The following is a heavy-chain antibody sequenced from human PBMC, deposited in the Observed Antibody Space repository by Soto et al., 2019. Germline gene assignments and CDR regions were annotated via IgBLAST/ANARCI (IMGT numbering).Heavy chain of an antibody. CDR3: ASEQLTYYDFWSGYYILETPGY. Sequence: GGSLRLSCAASGFTFSSYWMSWVRQAPGKGLEWVANIKQDESEKYYVDSAKGRFTISRDNAKNSLYLQMNSLRAEDTAVYYCASEQLTYYDFWSGYYILETPGYWGQGTLVPVSS. J-gene: IGHJ4*02. CDR2: IKQDESEK. D-gene: IGHD3-3*01. CDR1: GFTFSSYW. V-gene: IGHV3-7*03.